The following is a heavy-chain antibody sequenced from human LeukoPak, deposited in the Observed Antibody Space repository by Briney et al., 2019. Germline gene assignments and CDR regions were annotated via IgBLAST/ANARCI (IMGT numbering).Heavy chain of an antibody. CDR1: GFTFSSYS. J-gene: IGHJ4*02. Sequence: PGGSLRLSCAASGFTFSSYSMNWVRQAPGKGLEWVSSISSSSSYIYYADSVKGRFTISRDNAKNSLYLQMNSLRAEDTAVYYCARDPTFPTGFYYWGQGTLVTVSS. D-gene: IGHD3-16*01. V-gene: IGHV3-21*01. CDR2: ISSSSSYI. CDR3: ARDPTFPTGFYY.